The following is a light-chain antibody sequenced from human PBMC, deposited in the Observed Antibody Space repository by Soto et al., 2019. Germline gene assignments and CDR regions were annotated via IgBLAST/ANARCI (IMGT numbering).Light chain of an antibody. Sequence: EVVLTQSPATLSVSPWDRATLSCRASQYIGSAVAWYHQRSGQAPRLLIYDASNRATGIPARFSGSGSGTEFTLTISSLQSEDFAVYYCQQYNDWPRTFGQGTKVDIK. CDR3: QQYNDWPRT. J-gene: IGKJ1*01. V-gene: IGKV3D-15*01. CDR1: QYIGSA. CDR2: DAS.